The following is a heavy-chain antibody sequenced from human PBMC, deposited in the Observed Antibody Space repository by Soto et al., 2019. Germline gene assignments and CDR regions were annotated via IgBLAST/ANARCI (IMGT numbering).Heavy chain of an antibody. D-gene: IGHD3-10*01. CDR2: ISYDGTKT. Sequence: QVQLVESGGGVVQPGRSLRVSCEASGFTFSIYAMHWVRQAPGTGLEWVAVISYDGTKTYYADSVKGRFTISRDNSKNTVYLQMNSLRDEDTAVYYCAKDRGPRRPWLRDPFDYWGQGTLVTVSP. CDR1: GFTFSIYA. V-gene: IGHV3-30*18. J-gene: IGHJ4*02. CDR3: AKDRGPRRPWLRDPFDY.